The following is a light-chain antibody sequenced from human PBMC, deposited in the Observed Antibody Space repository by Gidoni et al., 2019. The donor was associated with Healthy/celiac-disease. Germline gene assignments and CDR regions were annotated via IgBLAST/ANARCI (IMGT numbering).Light chain of an antibody. CDR3: QQRSNWPS. J-gene: IGKJ4*01. Sequence: EIVLTQSPATLSLSPADKATLSCSASQSVSSYLAWYQQKPGQAPRLLIYEASNRATGIPARFGGSGSGTDFTLTISSLEPEDFAVYYCQQRSNWPSFGGGTKVEIK. V-gene: IGKV3-11*01. CDR2: EAS. CDR1: QSVSSY.